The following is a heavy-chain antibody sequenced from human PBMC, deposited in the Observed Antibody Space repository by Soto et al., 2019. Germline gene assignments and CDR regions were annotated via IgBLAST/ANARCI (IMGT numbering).Heavy chain of an antibody. V-gene: IGHV4-30-4*01. Sequence: SETLSLTCTVSGGSISSGDYYWSWIRQPPGKGLEWIGYIYYSGSTYYNPSLKSRVTISVDTSKNQFSLKLSSVTAADTAVYYCARVGLELRDHDYWGQGTLVTVS. CDR3: ARVGLELRDHDY. J-gene: IGHJ4*02. CDR1: GGSISSGDYY. CDR2: IYYSGST. D-gene: IGHD1-7*01.